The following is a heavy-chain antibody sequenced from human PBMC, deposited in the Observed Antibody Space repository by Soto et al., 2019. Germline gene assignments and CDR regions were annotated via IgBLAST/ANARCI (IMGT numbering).Heavy chain of an antibody. D-gene: IGHD6-13*01. V-gene: IGHV6-1*01. CDR2: TYYRSQWYN. CDR3: ARLTAAGLDAFDI. CDR1: GDGVSSKSAA. J-gene: IGHJ3*02. Sequence: SQTLSLTCAISGDGVSSKSAAWNWIRQSPSRGLEWLGRTYYRSQWYNDYPVSEKSRITINPDTSKNQFSLQLNSVTPEDTAVYYCARLTAAGLDAFDIWGQGTMVTVSS.